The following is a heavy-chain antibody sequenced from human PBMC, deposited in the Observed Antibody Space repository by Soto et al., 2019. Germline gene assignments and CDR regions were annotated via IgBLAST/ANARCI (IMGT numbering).Heavy chain of an antibody. CDR3: AAPPGGGGY. D-gene: IGHD3-10*01. CDR2: IYSGGYT. V-gene: IGHV3-53*01. CDR1: GFTVSNNY. Sequence: EVQLVESGGGLIQPGGSLRLSCAVSGFTVSNNYMSWVRQAPGKGLEGVSVIYSGGYTAYGDSVKGRFTISRDNSKNTLYLQKKSRGAAAPAVFCWAAPPGGGGYWGQGTLVTVSS. J-gene: IGHJ4*02.